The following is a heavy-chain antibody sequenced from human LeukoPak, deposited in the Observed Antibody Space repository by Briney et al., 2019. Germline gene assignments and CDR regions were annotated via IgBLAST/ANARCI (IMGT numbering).Heavy chain of an antibody. Sequence: GASVKVSCKASGYTFTSYGISWVRQAPGQGLEWMGWISAYNGNTNYAQKLQGRVTMTTDTSTSTAYMELRSLRSDDTAVYYCARGGATVRRGNYYYGMDVWGQGTTVTVSS. V-gene: IGHV1-18*01. D-gene: IGHD4-11*01. CDR1: GYTFTSYG. J-gene: IGHJ6*02. CDR2: ISAYNGNT. CDR3: ARGGATVRRGNYYYGMDV.